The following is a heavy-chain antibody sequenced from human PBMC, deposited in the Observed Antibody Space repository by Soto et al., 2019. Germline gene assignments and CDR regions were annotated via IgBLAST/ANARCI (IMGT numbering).Heavy chain of an antibody. V-gene: IGHV1-46*01. CDR2: IDPSRGST. D-gene: IGHD2-21*01. Sequence: QDQLVQSGAEVKKPGASVKVSCEASGYIFTNIWISWVRLAPGQGLEWMGIIDPSRGSTTYAPKFQGRITMTRDTAAYTAYMELSSLRSEDTAVYYCAVCGGNMPPYPYTGLDVWGQGTTVIVSS. CDR3: AVCGGNMPPYPYTGLDV. J-gene: IGHJ6*02. CDR1: GYIFTNIW.